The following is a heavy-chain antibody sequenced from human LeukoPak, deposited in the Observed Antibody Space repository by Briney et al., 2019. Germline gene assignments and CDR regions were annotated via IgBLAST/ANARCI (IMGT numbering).Heavy chain of an antibody. V-gene: IGHV4-34*01. CDR1: GGSFSGYY. CDR3: ARRYSSGWSPFDY. D-gene: IGHD6-19*01. J-gene: IGHJ4*02. CDR2: INHSGST. Sequence: PSETLSLTCAVYGGSFSGYYWSWIRQPPGKGLEWIGEINHSGSTNYNPSLKSRVTISVDTSKNQFSLKLSSVTAADTAVYYCARRYSSGWSPFDYWGQGTLVTVSS.